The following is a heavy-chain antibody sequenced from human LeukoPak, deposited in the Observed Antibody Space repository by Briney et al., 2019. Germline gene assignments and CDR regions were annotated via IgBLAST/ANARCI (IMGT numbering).Heavy chain of an antibody. J-gene: IGHJ4*02. V-gene: IGHV4-39*07. CDR3: ARVSGYDWESFYDY. D-gene: IGHD5-12*01. CDR1: GGSISSYY. Sequence: SETLSLTCTVSGGSISSYYWGWIRQPPGKGLEWIGNIYSSGSTYYNASLQSRVTISIDTSKNQFSLRLNSVTAADTAMYYCARVSGYDWESFYDYWGQGSLVTVSS. CDR2: IYSSGST.